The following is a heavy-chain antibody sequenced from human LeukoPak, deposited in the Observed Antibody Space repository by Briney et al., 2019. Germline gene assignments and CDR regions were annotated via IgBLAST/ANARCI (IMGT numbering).Heavy chain of an antibody. CDR1: GFTFSSYS. V-gene: IGHV3-48*01. D-gene: IGHD5-18*01. CDR2: ISSSSSTI. Sequence: GGSLRLSCAASGFTFSSYSMNWVRQAPGKGLEWVSYISSSSSTIYYADSVKGRFTISRDNSKNTLYLQMNSLRAEDTAVYYCAKDRDTAMAIRGQGTMVTVSS. J-gene: IGHJ3*02. CDR3: AKDRDTAMAI.